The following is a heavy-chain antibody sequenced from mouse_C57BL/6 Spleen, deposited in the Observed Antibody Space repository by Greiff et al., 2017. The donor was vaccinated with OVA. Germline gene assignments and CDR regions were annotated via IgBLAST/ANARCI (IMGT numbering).Heavy chain of an antibody. D-gene: IGHD1-1*02. Sequence: VQLQQPGAELVKPGASVKLSCKASGYTFTSYWMHWVKQRPGQGLEWIGMIHPNSGSTNYNEKFKSKATLTVDKSSSTAYMQLSSLTSEDSAVYYCARLGYYGLYAMDYWGQGTSVTVSS. V-gene: IGHV1-64*01. CDR3: ARLGYYGLYAMDY. CDR2: IHPNSGST. J-gene: IGHJ4*01. CDR1: GYTFTSYW.